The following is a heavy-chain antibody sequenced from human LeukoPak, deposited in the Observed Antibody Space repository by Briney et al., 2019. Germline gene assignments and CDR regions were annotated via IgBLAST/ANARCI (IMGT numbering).Heavy chain of an antibody. J-gene: IGHJ3*02. V-gene: IGHV4-59*10. Sequence: SETLSLTCAVYGGSFSGYYWSWIRQPAGKGLEWIGRIYTSGSTNYNPSLKSRVTMSVDTSKNQFSLKLSSVTAADTAVYYCARGLRYFDHSHNPGAFDIWGQGTMVTVSS. D-gene: IGHD3-9*01. CDR2: IYTSGST. CDR1: GGSFSGYY. CDR3: ARGLRYFDHSHNPGAFDI.